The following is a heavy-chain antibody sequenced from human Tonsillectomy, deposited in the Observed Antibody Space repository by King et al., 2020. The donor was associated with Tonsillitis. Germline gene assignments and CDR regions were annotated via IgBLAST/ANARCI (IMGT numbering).Heavy chain of an antibody. J-gene: IGHJ6*02. CDR3: ARQRFGELLVPYGMDA. CDR2: IYPGDSDT. CDR1: GYSFSSYW. D-gene: IGHD3-10*01. V-gene: IGHV5-51*01. Sequence: VQLVESGAEVKKPGESLKISCKGSGYSFSSYWIGWVRQMPGKGLEWMGIIYPGDSDTRYSPSFQGRVTISVDKSISTAYLQWSSLKAADTAMYYCARQRFGELLVPYGMDAWGQGTTVTVSS.